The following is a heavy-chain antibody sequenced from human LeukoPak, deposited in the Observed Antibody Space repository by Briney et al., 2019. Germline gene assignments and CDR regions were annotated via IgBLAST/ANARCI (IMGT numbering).Heavy chain of an antibody. J-gene: IGHJ4*02. V-gene: IGHV1-46*01. CDR3: AKDRGIAARYDS. D-gene: IGHD6-6*01. CDR2: VDPSGGST. Sequence: ASVKVSCTSSGYHFPSFYIHWVRQAPGQGLEWMGMVDPSGGSTTYAQKFQGRVTMTRDMSMTTVDMELSSLRSEDTAVFFCAKDRGIAARYDSWGQGTLITVSS. CDR1: GYHFPSFY.